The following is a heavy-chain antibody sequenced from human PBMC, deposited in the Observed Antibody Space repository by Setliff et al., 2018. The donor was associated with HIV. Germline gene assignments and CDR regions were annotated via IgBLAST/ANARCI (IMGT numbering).Heavy chain of an antibody. D-gene: IGHD2-21*01. Sequence: SETLSLTCTVSGDSINSGNYYWSWIRQHPGKGLEWIGYIYYSGSTYYSPSLKSRVTISEDTSKNQFSLRLTSVTAADTAVYYCARLRLAVMMSLDYFDLWGQGTLVTVSS. CDR1: GDSINSGNYY. CDR2: IYYSGST. V-gene: IGHV4-31*03. CDR3: ARLRLAVMMSLDYFDL. J-gene: IGHJ4*02.